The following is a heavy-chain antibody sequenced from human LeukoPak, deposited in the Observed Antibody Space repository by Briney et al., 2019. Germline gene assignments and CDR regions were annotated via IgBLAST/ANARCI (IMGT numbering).Heavy chain of an antibody. Sequence: SETLSLTCTVSGGSISSYYWSWIRQPAGKGLEWIGRIYTSGSTNYNPSLKSRVTMSVDASKNQFSLKLSSVTAADTAVYYCAGLSSSWSTDYWGQGTLVTVSS. CDR2: IYTSGST. CDR3: AGLSSSWSTDY. D-gene: IGHD6-13*01. CDR1: GGSISSYY. J-gene: IGHJ4*02. V-gene: IGHV4-4*07.